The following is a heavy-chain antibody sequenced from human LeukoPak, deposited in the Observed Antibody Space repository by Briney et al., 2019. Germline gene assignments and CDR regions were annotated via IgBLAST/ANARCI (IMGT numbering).Heavy chain of an antibody. J-gene: IGHJ4*02. D-gene: IGHD2-21*01. CDR1: GVSINDYY. CDR2: ISHTEGT. V-gene: IGHV4-34*01. CDR3: ARIRCGHSGSVCYNH. Sequence: TSETLSLTCGVFGVSINDYYWRWIRQSPGKGLEWIGEISHTEGTRYNPSLESRVTMSVGTSENQLSLKLIFVTAADTAVYYCARIRCGHSGSVCYNHWGLGTLVTVSS.